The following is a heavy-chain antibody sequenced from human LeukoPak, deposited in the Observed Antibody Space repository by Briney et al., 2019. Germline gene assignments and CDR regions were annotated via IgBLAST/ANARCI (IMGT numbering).Heavy chain of an antibody. D-gene: IGHD3-10*01. J-gene: IGHJ4*02. CDR1: GFTFSSYG. Sequence: GGSLRLSCAASGFTFSSYGMHWVRQAPGKGLEWVAVISYDGSNKYYADSVKGRFTISRDNSKNTLYLQMNSLRAEDTAVYYCAKQGPPVRRRGCFDYWGQGTLVTVSS. CDR3: AKQGPPVRRRGCFDY. CDR2: ISYDGSNK. V-gene: IGHV3-30*18.